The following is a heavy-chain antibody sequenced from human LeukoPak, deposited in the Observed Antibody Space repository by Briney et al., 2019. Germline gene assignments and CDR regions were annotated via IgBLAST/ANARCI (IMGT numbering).Heavy chain of an antibody. CDR1: GGTFSSYA. J-gene: IGHJ4*02. CDR2: IIPIFGTA. D-gene: IGHD6-19*01. V-gene: IGHV1-69*05. Sequence: SVKVSCKASGGTFSSYAISWVRQAPGQGLEWMGGIIPIFGTANYAQKFQGRVTITTDESTSTAYMELSSLRSEDTAVYYCARDRAYSSGAPANYFDYWGQGTLVTVSS. CDR3: ARDRAYSSGAPANYFDY.